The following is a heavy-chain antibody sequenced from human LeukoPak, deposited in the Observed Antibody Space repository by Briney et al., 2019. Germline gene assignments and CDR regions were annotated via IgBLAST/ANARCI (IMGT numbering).Heavy chain of an antibody. CDR2: ISSGGRTI. Sequence: TGGSLRLSCAASGFTFSTNAMAWVRQAPGKGLEWVSYISSGGRTIYYADSVKGRFTISRDNAKNSLYLQMNSLRAEDTAIYYCARGALINYWGQGTLVTVSS. CDR3: ARGALINY. D-gene: IGHD3-22*01. CDR1: GFTFSTNA. V-gene: IGHV3-48*03. J-gene: IGHJ4*02.